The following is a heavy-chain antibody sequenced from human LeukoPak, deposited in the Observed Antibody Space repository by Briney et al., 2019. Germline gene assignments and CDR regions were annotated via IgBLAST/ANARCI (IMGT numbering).Heavy chain of an antibody. D-gene: IGHD4-11*01. CDR1: GYTLTELS. CDR3: ARDPFEADYSTRPDFDY. CDR2: FDPEDGET. J-gene: IGHJ4*02. V-gene: IGHV1-24*01. Sequence: EASVKVSCKVSGYTLTELSMHWVRQAPGKGLEWMGGFDPEDGETIYAQKFQGRVTMTEDTSTDTAYMELSSLRSEDTAVYYCARDPFEADYSTRPDFDYWGQGTLVTVSS.